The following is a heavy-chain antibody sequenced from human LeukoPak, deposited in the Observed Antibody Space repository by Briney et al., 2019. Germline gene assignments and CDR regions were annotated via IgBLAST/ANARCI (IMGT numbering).Heavy chain of an antibody. Sequence: GASVKVSCKASGGTFSSYAISWVRQAPGQGLEWMGRIIPILGIANYAQKFQGRVTITADKSTSTAYMELSSLRSEDTAVYYCAREGHEGATHFDYWGQGTLVTVSS. CDR2: IIPILGIA. V-gene: IGHV1-69*04. J-gene: IGHJ4*02. CDR1: GGTFSSYA. CDR3: AREGHEGATHFDY. D-gene: IGHD1-26*01.